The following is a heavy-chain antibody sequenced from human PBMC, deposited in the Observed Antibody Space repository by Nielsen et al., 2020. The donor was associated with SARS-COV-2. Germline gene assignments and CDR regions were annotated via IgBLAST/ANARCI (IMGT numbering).Heavy chain of an antibody. J-gene: IGHJ2*01. D-gene: IGHD6-13*01. Sequence: SETLSLTCAVSGGSVSSNDWWTWVRPSPGKGLEWIGEVSHSGSINYNPSLKSRVTLSMDKSKRQFSLRLTSVTAADTAFYYCARRNRLAAPGAHFDLWGRDTLVTVSS. V-gene: IGHV4-4*02. CDR2: VSHSGSI. CDR3: ARRNRLAAPGAHFDL. CDR1: GGSVSSNDW.